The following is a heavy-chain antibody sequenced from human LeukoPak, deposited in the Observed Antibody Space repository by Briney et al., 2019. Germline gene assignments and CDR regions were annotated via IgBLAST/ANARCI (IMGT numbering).Heavy chain of an antibody. CDR3: AKVALLWFRELFPQYYFDY. CDR1: GFTFSSYA. J-gene: IGHJ4*02. V-gene: IGHV3-23*01. D-gene: IGHD3-10*01. Sequence: PGGSLRLSCAASGFTFSSYAMSWVRQAPGKGLEWVSAISGSGGSTYYADSVKGRFTISRDNSKNTLYLQMSSLRAEDTAVYYCAKVALLWFRELFPQYYFDYWGQGTLVTVSS. CDR2: ISGSGGST.